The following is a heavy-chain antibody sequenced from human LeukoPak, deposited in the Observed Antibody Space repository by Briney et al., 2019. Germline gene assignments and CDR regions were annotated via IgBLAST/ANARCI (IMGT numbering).Heavy chain of an antibody. D-gene: IGHD3-22*01. CDR3: AREGGFYDSSGYYLTFDY. V-gene: IGHV3-21*06. J-gene: IGHJ4*02. CDR2: ISSSCIYI. Sequence: GGSLRLSCAASGFTFSSYTMNWVRQAPGKGLEWVSSISSSCIYIYYADSVKGRFTISRDNAKNSLYLQMNSLRAEDTAVYYCAREGGFYDSSGYYLTFDYWGQGTLVTVSS. CDR1: GFTFSSYT.